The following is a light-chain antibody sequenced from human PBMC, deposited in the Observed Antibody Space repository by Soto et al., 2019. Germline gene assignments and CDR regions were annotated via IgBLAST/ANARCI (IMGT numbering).Light chain of an antibody. CDR3: SSYTSNNTLYV. J-gene: IGLJ1*01. CDR1: RSDVGSYNY. V-gene: IGLV2-14*01. Sequence: QSALTQPASVSGSPGQSITISCTGTRSDVGSYNYVSWYQQHPGKAPKLMIYEVSNRPSGVSNRFSGSKSGNTASLTISGLQAADEADYYCSSYTSNNTLYVFGTGTKVT. CDR2: EVS.